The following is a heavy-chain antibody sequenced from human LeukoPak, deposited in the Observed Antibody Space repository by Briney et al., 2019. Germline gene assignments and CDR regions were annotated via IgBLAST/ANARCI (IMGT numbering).Heavy chain of an antibody. V-gene: IGHV4-59*01. D-gene: IGHD6-19*01. CDR2: IYSSGGT. CDR3: ASVRGYSSGWYASGFDP. Sequence: PSETLSLTCTVSGGSISSYYWSWIRQPPGKGLDWIGYIYSSGGTNYNPSLKSRVTISVDTSKNQFSLKLTSVTAADTAVYYCASVRGYSSGWYASGFDPWGQGTLVTVSS. J-gene: IGHJ5*02. CDR1: GGSISSYY.